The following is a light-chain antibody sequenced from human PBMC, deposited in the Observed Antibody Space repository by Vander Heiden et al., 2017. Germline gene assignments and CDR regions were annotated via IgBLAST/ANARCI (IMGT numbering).Light chain of an antibody. CDR1: HIGSKS. Sequence: SYVLTQPPSVSVAPGQTARITCGGNHIGSKSVHWYQQKPGQAPVLVVYDESDRPSGIPERFSGSNSGNTATLTISRGEAGDEADYYCQVWDSSSDLWVFGGGTKLTVL. J-gene: IGLJ3*02. CDR2: DES. CDR3: QVWDSSSDLWV. V-gene: IGLV3-21*02.